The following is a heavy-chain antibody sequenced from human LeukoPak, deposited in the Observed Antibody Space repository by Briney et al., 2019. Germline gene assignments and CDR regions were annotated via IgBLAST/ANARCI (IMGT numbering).Heavy chain of an antibody. Sequence: GGSLRLSCAASGFTFSSYWMSWVRQAPGKGLEWVANIKQDGGKKYYVDSGKGRFTISRDNAKNSLYLQMNSLRAEDTAVYYCARVSRDFYSNYYYYGMDVWGQGTTVTVSS. CDR1: GFTFSSYW. CDR3: ARVSRDFYSNYYYYGMDV. D-gene: IGHD4-11*01. V-gene: IGHV3-7*01. J-gene: IGHJ6*02. CDR2: IKQDGGKK.